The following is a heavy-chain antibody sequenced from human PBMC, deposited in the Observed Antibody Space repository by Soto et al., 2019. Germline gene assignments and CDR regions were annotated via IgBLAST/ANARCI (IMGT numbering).Heavy chain of an antibody. CDR3: ARDRYSSGWYNGMDV. D-gene: IGHD6-19*01. J-gene: IGHJ6*02. Sequence: GGSLRLSCAASGFTFSSYAMHWVRQAPGKGLEWVAVISYDGSNKYYADSVKGRFTISRDNSKNTLYLQMNSLRAEDTAVYYCARDRYSSGWYNGMDVWGQGTTVTVSS. V-gene: IGHV3-30-3*01. CDR1: GFTFSSYA. CDR2: ISYDGSNK.